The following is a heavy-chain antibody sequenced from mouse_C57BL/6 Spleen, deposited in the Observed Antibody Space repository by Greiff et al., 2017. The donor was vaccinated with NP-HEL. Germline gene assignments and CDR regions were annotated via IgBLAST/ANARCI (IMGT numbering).Heavy chain of an antibody. V-gene: IGHV1-74*01. D-gene: IGHD2-14*01. CDR1: GYTFTSYW. Sequence: VQLQQPGAELVKPGASVKVSCKASGYTFTSYWMHWVKQRPGQGLEWIGRIHPSDSDTNYNQKFKGKATVAVDISASTAYMQLSSLPSEDSSVYYCAIQEYDSYYYAMDYWGQGTSVTVSS. CDR3: AIQEYDSYYYAMDY. J-gene: IGHJ4*01. CDR2: IHPSDSDT.